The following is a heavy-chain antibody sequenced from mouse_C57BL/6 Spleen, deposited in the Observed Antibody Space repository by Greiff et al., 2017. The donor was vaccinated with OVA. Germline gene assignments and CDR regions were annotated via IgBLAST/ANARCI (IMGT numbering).Heavy chain of an antibody. CDR1: GFTFSDYG. D-gene: IGHD3-1*01. J-gene: IGHJ2*01. Sequence: EVKLVESGGGLVKPGGSLKLSCEASGFTFSDYGMHWVRQAPEKGLEWVAYISSGSSTIYYADTVKGRFTISRDNAKNTLFLQITSLRSEDTAMYYCARGGYYFDYWGQGTTLTVSS. CDR2: ISSGSSTI. V-gene: IGHV5-17*01. CDR3: ARGGYYFDY.